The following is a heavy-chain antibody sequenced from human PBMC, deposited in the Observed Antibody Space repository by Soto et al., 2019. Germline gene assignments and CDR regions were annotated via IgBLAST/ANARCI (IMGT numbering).Heavy chain of an antibody. CDR3: ARGGNYGDSPMDAFDI. CDR2: IIPILGIA. J-gene: IGHJ3*02. Sequence: QFQLVQSGAEVKKPGSSVKVSCKASGGTFSSYTISWVRQAPGQGLEWMGRIIPILGIANYAQKLQGRVTITADKSTSTAYMELSSLRSEDTAVYYCARGGNYGDSPMDAFDIWGQGTMVTVSS. D-gene: IGHD4-17*01. CDR1: GGTFSSYT. V-gene: IGHV1-69*02.